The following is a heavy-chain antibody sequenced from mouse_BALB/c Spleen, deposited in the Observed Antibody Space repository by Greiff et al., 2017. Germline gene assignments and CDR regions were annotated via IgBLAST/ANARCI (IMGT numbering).Heavy chain of an antibody. V-gene: IGHV1-15*01. CDR3: TRLLRFYYAMDY. Sequence: VQRVESGAELVRPGASVTLSCKASGYTFTDYEMHWVKQTPVHGLEWIGAIDPETGGTAYNQKFKGKATLTADKSSSTAYMELRSLTSEDSAVYYCTRLLRFYYAMDYWGQGTSVTVSS. CDR2: IDPETGGT. J-gene: IGHJ4*01. D-gene: IGHD1-1*01. CDR1: GYTFTDYE.